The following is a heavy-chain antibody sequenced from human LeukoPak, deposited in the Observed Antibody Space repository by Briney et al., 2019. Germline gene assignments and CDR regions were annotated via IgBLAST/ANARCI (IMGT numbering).Heavy chain of an antibody. V-gene: IGHV1-69*05. CDR3: ARGDSSPVLDY. CDR2: IIPIFGTA. CDR1: GGTFSSYA. Sequence: ASVKVSCKASGGTFSSYAISWVRQAPGQGLEWMGGIIPIFGTANYAQKFQGRVTITTDESTSTAYMELSSLRSEDTAVYYCARGDSSPVLDYWGQGTLVAVSS. D-gene: IGHD6-13*01. J-gene: IGHJ4*02.